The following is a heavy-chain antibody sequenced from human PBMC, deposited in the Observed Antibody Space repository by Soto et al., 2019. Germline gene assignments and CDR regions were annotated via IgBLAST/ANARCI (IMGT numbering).Heavy chain of an antibody. D-gene: IGHD3-9*01. CDR1: VYTFINFD. CDR2: MNPDSGKT. V-gene: IGHV1-8*02. Sequence: QVQLVQSGAEVKAPGASVRVSWKASVYTFINFDISWVRQAAGQGLEWLGWMNPDSGKTGYASKLQGRVAMATDATTGTSHQEVCSVSPDATAVYHYATMASSLTLNCCDPGGEGTKVTFSP. J-gene: IGHJ5*02. CDR3: ATMASSLTLNCCDP.